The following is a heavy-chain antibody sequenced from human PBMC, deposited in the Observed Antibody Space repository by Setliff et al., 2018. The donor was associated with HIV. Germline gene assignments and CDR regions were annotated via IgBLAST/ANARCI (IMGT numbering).Heavy chain of an antibody. Sequence: GESLKISCKGSGYSFTSYWIGWVRQMPGKGLEWMGIIYPDDSDTRYSPSFQGQVTISADKSTGTAYLQWRSLKASDTAMYFCARAPNSPSYSNIWYADHWGQGTLVTVSS. J-gene: IGHJ5*02. D-gene: IGHD4-4*01. CDR1: GYSFTSYW. V-gene: IGHV5-51*01. CDR3: ARAPNSPSYSNIWYADH. CDR2: IYPDDSDT.